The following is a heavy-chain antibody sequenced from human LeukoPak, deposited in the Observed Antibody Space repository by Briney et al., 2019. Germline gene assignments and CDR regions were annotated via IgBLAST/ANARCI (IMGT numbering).Heavy chain of an antibody. CDR2: ISSSSSYI. Sequence: GGSVRLSCAASGFTFRSYNMNWVRQAPGKRPEWVSSISSSSSYIYYADSVKGRFTISRDNAKNSLYLQMNSLRAEDTALYYCARGASRADYWGQGTLVTVSS. CDR1: GFTFRSYN. J-gene: IGHJ4*02. CDR3: ARGASRADY. V-gene: IGHV3-21*01.